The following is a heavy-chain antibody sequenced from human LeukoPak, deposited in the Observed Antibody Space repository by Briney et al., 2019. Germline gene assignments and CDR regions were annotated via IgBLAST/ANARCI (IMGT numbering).Heavy chain of an antibody. CDR2: IWSGGTVK. V-gene: IGHV3-33*01. J-gene: IGHJ4*02. CDR1: GFTFSSYG. CDR3: ARDWIDRSLDY. Sequence: GGSLRLSCAASGFTFSSYGIHWVRQAPGKGLEWVAIIWSGGTVKYYADSVQGRFAVSRDDSKNTVYLQMNSLRDEETAVYYCARDWIDRSLDYWGLGTLVTVSS. D-gene: IGHD2-2*03.